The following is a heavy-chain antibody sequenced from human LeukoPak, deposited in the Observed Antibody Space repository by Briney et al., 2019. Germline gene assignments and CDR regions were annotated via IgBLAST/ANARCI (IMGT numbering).Heavy chain of an antibody. CDR1: GFSFSNYC. CDR3: ARDLKWGPGLNYYYGMDV. Sequence: GGSLRLSCAVSGFSFSNYCMNWVRQAPGKGLELVSSISRISSSIYYADSVKGRFTISRDNAKNSLYLQMNSLGAEDTAIYYCARDLKWGPGLNYYYGMDVWGQGTTVTVSS. D-gene: IGHD1-26*01. J-gene: IGHJ6*02. V-gene: IGHV3-21*06. CDR2: ISRISSSI.